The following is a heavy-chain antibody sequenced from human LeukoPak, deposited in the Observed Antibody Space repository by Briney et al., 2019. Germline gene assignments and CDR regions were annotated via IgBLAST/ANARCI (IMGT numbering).Heavy chain of an antibody. CDR2: IYYSGST. D-gene: IGHD3-3*01. V-gene: IGHV4-59*11. J-gene: IGHJ5*02. CDR1: GGSISSHY. CDR3: ARAVTIFGGYNWFDP. Sequence: SETLSLTCTVSGGSISSHYWSWIRQPPGKGLEWIGYIYYSGSTNYNPSLKSRVTISVDTSKNQFSLKLSSVTAADTAVYYCARAVTIFGGYNWFDPWGQGTLVTVSS.